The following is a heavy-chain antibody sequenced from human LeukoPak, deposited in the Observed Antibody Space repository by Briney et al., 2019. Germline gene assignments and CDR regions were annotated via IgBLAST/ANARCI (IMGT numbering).Heavy chain of an antibody. J-gene: IGHJ4*02. Sequence: GGSLRLSCAASGFTVSSIYMTWVRQAPGEGLEWVSVLFSNGNTYYADSVKGRFTISRDDSKNILYLQMNSLRVKDTAVYYCVRDRGSGLDSWGQGTLVTVSS. CDR2: LFSNGNT. D-gene: IGHD6-19*01. V-gene: IGHV3-53*01. CDR3: VRDRGSGLDS. CDR1: GFTVSSIY.